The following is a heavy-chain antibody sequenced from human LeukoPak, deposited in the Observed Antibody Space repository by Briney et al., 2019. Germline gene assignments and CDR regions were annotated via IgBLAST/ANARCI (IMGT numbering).Heavy chain of an antibody. D-gene: IGHD3-16*02. CDR2: FDPEDGET. V-gene: IGHV1-24*01. Sequence: ASVKVSCKVSGYTLTELSMHWVRQAPGKGLEWMGGFDPEDGETIYVQKFQGRVTMTEDTSTDTAYMELSSLRSEDTAVYYRATGGYYDYVWGSYRSMYYFDYWGQGTLVTVSS. CDR3: ATGGYYDYVWGSYRSMYYFDY. J-gene: IGHJ4*02. CDR1: GYTLTELS.